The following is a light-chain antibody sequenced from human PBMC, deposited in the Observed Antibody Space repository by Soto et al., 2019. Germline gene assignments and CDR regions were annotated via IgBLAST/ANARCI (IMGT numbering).Light chain of an antibody. CDR2: KAS. V-gene: IGKV1-5*03. CDR3: QQYSSYPYT. Sequence: DIQMTQSPSALSASVGDRVTITYRASESISSWLAWYQQKPGKAPKLLIYKASSLESGVPSRFSGSGSGTEFTLTISSLQPDDFATFYCQQYSSYPYTFGQGTKLEIK. J-gene: IGKJ2*01. CDR1: ESISSW.